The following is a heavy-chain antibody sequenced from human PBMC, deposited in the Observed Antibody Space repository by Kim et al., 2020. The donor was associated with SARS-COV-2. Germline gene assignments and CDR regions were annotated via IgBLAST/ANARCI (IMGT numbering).Heavy chain of an antibody. CDR3: ARYCSGGSCFDY. V-gene: IGHV4-59*01. D-gene: IGHD2-15*01. J-gene: IGHJ4*02. Sequence: NTHPSLKSRVTISVDTSKNQFSLKLSSVTAADTAVYYCARYCSGGSCFDYWGQGTLVTVSS.